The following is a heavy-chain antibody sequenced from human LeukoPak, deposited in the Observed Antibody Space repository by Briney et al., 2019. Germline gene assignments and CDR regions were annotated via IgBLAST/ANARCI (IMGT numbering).Heavy chain of an antibody. Sequence: GGSLRLSCAVSGLTFSSYSMNWVRQAPGKGLEWVSVIYSGGSTYYADSVKGRFTISRDNSKNTLYLQMNSLRAEDTAVYYCARTPDIVVVPAADHAFDIWGQGTMVTVSS. CDR2: IYSGGST. J-gene: IGHJ3*02. CDR1: GLTFSSYS. V-gene: IGHV3-66*01. CDR3: ARTPDIVVVPAADHAFDI. D-gene: IGHD2-2*01.